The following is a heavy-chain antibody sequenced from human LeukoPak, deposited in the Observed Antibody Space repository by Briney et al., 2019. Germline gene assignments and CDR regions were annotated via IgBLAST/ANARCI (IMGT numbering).Heavy chain of an antibody. CDR2: INSISNTI. V-gene: IGHV3-48*01. J-gene: IGHJ1*01. D-gene: IGHD6-13*01. Sequence: GGSLRLSCAASGFTFSSYSMNWVRQAPGEGLEWVSYINSISNTIYYANSVKGRLTISRDNAKNSLYLQMNSLRAEDTAVYYCARDYSSSWTPKYFQHWGPGTLVTVSS. CDR3: ARDYSSSWTPKYFQH. CDR1: GFTFSSYS.